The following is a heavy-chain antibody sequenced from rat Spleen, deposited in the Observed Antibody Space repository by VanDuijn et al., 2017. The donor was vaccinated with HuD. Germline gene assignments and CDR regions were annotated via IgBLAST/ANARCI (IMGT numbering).Heavy chain of an antibody. CDR3: ARHGYNSYFDY. CDR2: ISNIDDT. CDR1: GFIFSNYY. D-gene: IGHD1-9*01. Sequence: QLVESGGGLVQPGRSLKLSCAASGFIFSNYYMAWVRQAPGKGLEWVASISNIDDTYYSDSVKGRFSISRDNAKSTLYLQMNSLRSEDTATYYCARHGYNSYFDYWGHGVMVTVSS. V-gene: IGHV5-25*01. J-gene: IGHJ2*01.